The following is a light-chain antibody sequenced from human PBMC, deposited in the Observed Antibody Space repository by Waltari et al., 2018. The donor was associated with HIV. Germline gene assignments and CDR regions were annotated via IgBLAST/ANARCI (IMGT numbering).Light chain of an antibody. Sequence: QSALTQPASVSGSPGQSITISCTGTSSDVGGYIHVSWYQQQPGKAPKVMIYEVSKRPSGVSNRFSGSKSGNTASLTISGLQPEDEADYYCSSYTVSTFKVFGGGTKLTVL. CDR3: SSYTVSTFKV. J-gene: IGLJ3*02. V-gene: IGLV2-14*01. CDR2: EVS. CDR1: SSDVGGYIH.